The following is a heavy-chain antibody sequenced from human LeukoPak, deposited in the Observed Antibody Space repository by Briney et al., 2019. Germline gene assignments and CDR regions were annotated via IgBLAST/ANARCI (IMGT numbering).Heavy chain of an antibody. Sequence: PSETLSLTCTVSGGSISSDSYYWGWIRQPPGKELEWIGNIFHRGATYYNPSLKSRVTISVDTSKNQFSLNLRSVTAADTAVYYCARGGTVWNFDYWGQGTLVTVSS. D-gene: IGHD1-1*01. CDR1: GGSISSDSYY. CDR3: ARGGTVWNFDY. J-gene: IGHJ4*02. V-gene: IGHV4-39*07. CDR2: IFHRGAT.